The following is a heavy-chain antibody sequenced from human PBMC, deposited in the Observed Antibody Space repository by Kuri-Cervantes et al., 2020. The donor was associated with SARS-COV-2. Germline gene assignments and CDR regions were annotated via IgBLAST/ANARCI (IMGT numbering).Heavy chain of an antibody. CDR3: ARVPRKNDWNYFRLVFVRSENWFDP. CDR1: GFTFSSYS. Sequence: GESLKISCAASGFTFSSYSMNWVRQAPGKGLEWVSSISSSSSYIYYADSVKGRFTTSRGNAKNSLYLQMNSLRAEDTAVYYCARVPRKNDWNYFRLVFVRSENWFDPWGQGTLVTVSS. D-gene: IGHD1-7*01. J-gene: IGHJ5*02. V-gene: IGHV3-21*04. CDR2: ISSSSSYI.